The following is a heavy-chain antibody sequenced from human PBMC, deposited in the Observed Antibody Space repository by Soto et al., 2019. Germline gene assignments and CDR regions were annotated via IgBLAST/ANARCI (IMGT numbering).Heavy chain of an antibody. CDR1: GGSISSGGYY. V-gene: IGHV4-31*01. CDR3: ARGRGIVATINRSLLFDY. D-gene: IGHD5-12*01. CDR2: IYYSGST. J-gene: IGHJ4*02. Sequence: SETLSLTCTVSGGSISSGGYYWSWIRQHPGEGLEWIGYIYYSGSTYYNTSLKSQVTISVDTSKNQFSMKLSSVTAADTAVYYCARGRGIVATINRSLLFDYWGQGTLVTVS.